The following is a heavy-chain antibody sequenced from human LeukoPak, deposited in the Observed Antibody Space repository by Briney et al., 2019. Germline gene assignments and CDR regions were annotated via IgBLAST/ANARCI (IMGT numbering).Heavy chain of an antibody. D-gene: IGHD5-12*01. CDR3: ARDRRQVATTLTPDY. V-gene: IGHV3-21*01. CDR1: GFTFSSYS. J-gene: IGHJ4*02. Sequence: PGGSLRLSCAASGFTFSSYSMNWVRQAPGKGLEWVSSISSSSSYIYYADSVKGRFTISRDNAKNSLYLQMNSLRAEDTAVYYCARDRRQVATTLTPDYWGQGTLVTVSS. CDR2: ISSSSSYI.